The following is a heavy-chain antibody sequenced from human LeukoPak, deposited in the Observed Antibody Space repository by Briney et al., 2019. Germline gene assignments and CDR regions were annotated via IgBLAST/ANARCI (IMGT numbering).Heavy chain of an antibody. CDR1: GFTFSSYG. Sequence: PGGSLRLSCAASGFTFSSYGMHWVRQAPGKGLEWVAFISYDGSIKYYADSVKGRFTISGDNAKNSLYLQMNSLRAEDTAVYYCVRDLRKQLVLGWFDPWGQGTLVTVSS. CDR2: ISYDGSIK. J-gene: IGHJ5*02. D-gene: IGHD6-6*01. V-gene: IGHV3-30*02. CDR3: VRDLRKQLVLGWFDP.